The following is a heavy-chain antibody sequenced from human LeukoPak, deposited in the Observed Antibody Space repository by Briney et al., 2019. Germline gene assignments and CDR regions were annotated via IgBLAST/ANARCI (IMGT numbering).Heavy chain of an antibody. Sequence: PGGSLRLSCAASGFTFSSYWMSWVRQAPGKGLEWVANIKQDGSEKYYVDSVKGRFTISRDNAKNSLYLQMNSLRAEDTAVYYCARECQPRITMIVVAAYNWFDPWGQGTLVTVSS. CDR1: GFTFSSYW. J-gene: IGHJ5*02. CDR2: IKQDGSEK. V-gene: IGHV3-7*01. CDR3: ARECQPRITMIVVAAYNWFDP. D-gene: IGHD3-22*01.